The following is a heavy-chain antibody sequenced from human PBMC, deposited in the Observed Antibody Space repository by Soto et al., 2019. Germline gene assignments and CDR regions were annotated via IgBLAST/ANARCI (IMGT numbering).Heavy chain of an antibody. V-gene: IGHV1-2*02. Sequence: AAVKVSCKASGYSFSGYYMNWVRQAPGQGLEWMGWIKPNSGGTDYAQKFQGRVTMTRDTSISTAYMELRGLRYDDTAVYYCARTRGVIPRVTYNWFDPWGQGTLVTVSS. D-gene: IGHD3-10*01. CDR3: ARTRGVIPRVTYNWFDP. J-gene: IGHJ5*02. CDR2: IKPNSGGT. CDR1: GYSFSGYY.